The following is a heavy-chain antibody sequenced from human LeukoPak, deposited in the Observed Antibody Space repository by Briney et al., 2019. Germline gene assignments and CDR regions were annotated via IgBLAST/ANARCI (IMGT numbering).Heavy chain of an antibody. Sequence: GGSLRLSCAASGFTFSSYWMSWVRQAPGKGLEWVANIKQDGSEKYYVDSVKGRFTISRDNAKNSLYLQMNSLRAEDTAVYYCARDSGGYPIDDAFDIWGQGTMVTVSS. CDR3: ARDSGGYPIDDAFDI. D-gene: IGHD3-22*01. J-gene: IGHJ3*02. CDR2: IKQDGSEK. V-gene: IGHV3-7*01. CDR1: GFTFSSYW.